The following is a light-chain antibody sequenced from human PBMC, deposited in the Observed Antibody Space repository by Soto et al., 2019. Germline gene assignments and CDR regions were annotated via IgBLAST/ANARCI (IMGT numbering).Light chain of an antibody. CDR3: QQRYSPPPT. CDR2: AAS. CDR1: QSISSY. J-gene: IGKJ1*01. V-gene: IGKV1-39*01. Sequence: GEKVTITCRASQSISSYLNWYQQKPGKAPKLLIYAASSLESGVPSRFSGSGSGPDFTLTISRVKPEDSAIHYCQQRYSPPPTLAQGTRWIS.